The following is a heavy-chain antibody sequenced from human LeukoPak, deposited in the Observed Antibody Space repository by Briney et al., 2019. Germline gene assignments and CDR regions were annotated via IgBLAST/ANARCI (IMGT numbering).Heavy chain of an antibody. Sequence: PSETLSLTCAVYGGSFSGYYWSWIRQPPGKGLEWIGEINHSGSTNYNPSLKSRVTISVDTSKNQFSLKLSSVTAADTAVCYCARVAPGYSGYDLEVDYFDYWGQGTLVTVSS. CDR2: INHSGST. CDR1: GGSFSGYY. D-gene: IGHD5-12*01. V-gene: IGHV4-34*01. CDR3: ARVAPGYSGYDLEVDYFDY. J-gene: IGHJ4*02.